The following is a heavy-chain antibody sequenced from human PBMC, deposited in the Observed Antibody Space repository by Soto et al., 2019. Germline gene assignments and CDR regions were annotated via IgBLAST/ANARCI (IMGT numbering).Heavy chain of an antibody. CDR3: ARANKADAARFDP. Sequence: XETLYLTCVVSGYSISSGYYWCWIRQPPGKGLEWIGSIYHSGSTYYNPSLKSRVTISVDTSKNEFSLQVSSVTAADTAVYYCARANKADAARFDPWGQGTLVTVS. V-gene: IGHV4-38-2*01. J-gene: IGHJ5*02. CDR1: GYSISSGYY. CDR2: IYHSGST. D-gene: IGHD6-25*01.